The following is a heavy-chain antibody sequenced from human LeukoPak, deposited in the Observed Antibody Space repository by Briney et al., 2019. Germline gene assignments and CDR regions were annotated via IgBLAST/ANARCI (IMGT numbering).Heavy chain of an antibody. CDR2: IYYSGST. CDR3: ARERGSGITATEDAFDI. CDR1: GGSVSSGSYY. V-gene: IGHV4-61*01. Sequence: SETLSLTCTVSGGSVSSGSYYWRWIRQPPGKGLEWIGYIYYSGSTNYNPSLKSRVTISVDTSKNQFSLKLSSVTAADTAVYYCARERGSGITATEDAFDIWGQGTMVTVSS. J-gene: IGHJ3*02. D-gene: IGHD1-14*01.